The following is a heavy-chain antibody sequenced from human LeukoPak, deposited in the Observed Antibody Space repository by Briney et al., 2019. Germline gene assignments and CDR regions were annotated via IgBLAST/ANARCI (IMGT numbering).Heavy chain of an antibody. D-gene: IGHD1-14*01. CDR1: GFTFSSYA. CDR2: ISYDGSNK. Sequence: GGSLRLSCAASGFTFSSYAMHWVRQAPGKGLEWVAVISYDGSNKYYADSVKGRFTISRDNSKNTLYLRMNSLRAEDTAVYYCSSGTILDYWGQGTLVTVSS. CDR3: SSGTILDY. V-gene: IGHV3-30-3*01. J-gene: IGHJ4*02.